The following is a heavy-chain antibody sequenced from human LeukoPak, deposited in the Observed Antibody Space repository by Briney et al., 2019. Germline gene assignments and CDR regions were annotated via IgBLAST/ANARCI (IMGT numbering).Heavy chain of an antibody. CDR1: GGSVSSGSYY. V-gene: IGHV4-61*01. Sequence: SETLSLTCTVSGGSVSSGSYYWSWIRQPPGKGLEWIGYIYYSGSTNYNPSLKSRVTISVDTSKNQFSLKLSSVTAADTAVYYCARDIIDFWSGCYDYWGQGTLVTVSS. J-gene: IGHJ4*02. CDR3: ARDIIDFWSGCYDY. D-gene: IGHD3-3*01. CDR2: IYYSGST.